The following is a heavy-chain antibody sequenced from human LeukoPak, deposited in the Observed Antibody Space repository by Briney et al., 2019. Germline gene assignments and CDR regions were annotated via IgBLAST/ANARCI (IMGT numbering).Heavy chain of an antibody. Sequence: GGSLRLSCAASGVTFSIYAMHWVRQAPGKGLVWVSRSNSDGSSTNYADSVKGRFTISRDNAKNTLYLQMNILRAEDTAVYYCASDTVDTAVGIDYWGQGTLVTVSS. CDR1: GVTFSIYA. V-gene: IGHV3-74*01. J-gene: IGHJ4*02. CDR2: SNSDGSST. D-gene: IGHD5-18*01. CDR3: ASDTVDTAVGIDY.